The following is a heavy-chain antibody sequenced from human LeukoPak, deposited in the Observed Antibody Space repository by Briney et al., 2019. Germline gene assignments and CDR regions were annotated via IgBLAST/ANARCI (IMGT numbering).Heavy chain of an antibody. CDR1: GGSISSSSYY. V-gene: IGHV4-39*07. CDR2: IYYSGST. J-gene: IGHJ5*02. Sequence: SETLSLTCTVSGGSISSSSYYWGWIRQPPGKGLEWIGSIYYSGSTNYNPSLKSRVTISVDTSKNQFSLKLSSVTAADTAVYYCARDQRGYCSSTSCHSSLDNWFDPWGQGTLVTVSS. CDR3: ARDQRGYCSSTSCHSSLDNWFDP. D-gene: IGHD2-2*01.